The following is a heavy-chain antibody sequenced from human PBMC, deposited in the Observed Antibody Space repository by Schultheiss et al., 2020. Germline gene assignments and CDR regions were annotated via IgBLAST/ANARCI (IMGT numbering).Heavy chain of an antibody. CDR2: IKQDGSDK. CDR1: GFTFSSYA. Sequence: GGSLRLSCAASGFTFSSYAIHWVRQAPGKGLEWVANIKQDGSDKYYVDSVKGRFTISRDNVKNSLYLQMNSLRTEDTALYYCAKARQEYYDILTGYIFDYWGQGTPVTVSS. CDR3: AKARQEYYDILTGYIFDY. J-gene: IGHJ4*02. D-gene: IGHD3-9*01. V-gene: IGHV3-7*03.